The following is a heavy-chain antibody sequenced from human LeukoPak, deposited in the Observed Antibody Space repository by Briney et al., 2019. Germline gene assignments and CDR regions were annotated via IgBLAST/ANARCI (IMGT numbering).Heavy chain of an antibody. CDR3: ARVGGSSDFDY. CDR1: GFTFSTYW. Sequence: PGGSLRLSCAASGFTFSTYWMHWVRQAPGKGLVWVSLIDTDGSSTHYADSVKGRFTISRDNAKNTLYLQMNSLRAEDTAVYYCARVGGSSDFDYWGQGTLVTGSS. V-gene: IGHV3-74*01. CDR2: IDTDGSST. J-gene: IGHJ4*02. D-gene: IGHD3-10*01.